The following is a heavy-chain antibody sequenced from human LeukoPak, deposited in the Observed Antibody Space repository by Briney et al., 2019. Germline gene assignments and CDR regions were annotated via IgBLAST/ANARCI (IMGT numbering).Heavy chain of an antibody. D-gene: IGHD6-19*01. J-gene: IGHJ4*02. CDR1: GGSTSNYH. CDR3: ARRDISSGWSFDY. Sequence: SETLSLTCTVSGGSTSNYHWSWIRQPAGKGLEWISQIHTSGNTNYNPPLKSRVTMSIDTPENQLSLTIRSVTAADTAVYYCARRDISSGWSFDYWGQGILVTVSS. CDR2: IHTSGNT. V-gene: IGHV4-4*07.